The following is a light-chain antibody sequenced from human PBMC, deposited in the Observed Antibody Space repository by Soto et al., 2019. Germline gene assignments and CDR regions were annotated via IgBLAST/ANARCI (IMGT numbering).Light chain of an antibody. Sequence: VLAQPPSVSGTPGQRVTISCSGSSSNIGKNTVSWYQQLPGAAPKPLISTDNQRPSGVPDRFSGSKSGTSASLAISGLQSEDEADYYCAAWDNSLNGHVFGTGTKLTVL. J-gene: IGLJ1*01. V-gene: IGLV1-44*01. CDR1: SSNIGKNT. CDR2: TDN. CDR3: AAWDNSLNGHV.